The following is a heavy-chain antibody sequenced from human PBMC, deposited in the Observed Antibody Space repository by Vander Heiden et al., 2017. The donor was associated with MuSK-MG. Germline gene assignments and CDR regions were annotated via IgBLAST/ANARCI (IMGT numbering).Heavy chain of an antibody. J-gene: IGHJ6*02. CDR1: GFTFSSYE. CDR3: ARDLPRYYYGMDV. Sequence: EVQLVESGGGLVQPGGSMRLSCAASGFTFSSYEMNWVRQAPGKGLEWVSYISSSGSTIYYADSVKGRFTISRDNAKNSLYLQMNSLRAEDTAVYYCARDLPRYYYGMDVWGQGTTVTVSS. V-gene: IGHV3-48*03. CDR2: ISSSGSTI.